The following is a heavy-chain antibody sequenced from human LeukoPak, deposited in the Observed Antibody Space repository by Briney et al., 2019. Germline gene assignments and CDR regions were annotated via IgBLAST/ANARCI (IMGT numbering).Heavy chain of an antibody. D-gene: IGHD3-22*01. CDR1: GFSFDDYG. J-gene: IGHJ4*02. Sequence: GGSLRLSCAASGFSFDDYGLTWVRQAPGKGLEWVSGINWNGDSTDYADSVKGRFTVSRDNAKNSLYLQMNSLRAEDTALYYCARDLRVVITGSFDSWGQGTLVTVSS. CDR3: ARDLRVVITGSFDS. V-gene: IGHV3-20*04. CDR2: INWNGDST.